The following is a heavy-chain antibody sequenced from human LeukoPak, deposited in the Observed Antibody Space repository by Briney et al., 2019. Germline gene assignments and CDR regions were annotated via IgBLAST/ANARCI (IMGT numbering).Heavy chain of an antibody. Sequence: GGSLRLSCAASGFTFSSYGMHWVRQAPGKGLEWVAFIRYDGSNKYYADSVKGRFTISRDNSKNTLYLQMNSLRAEDTAVYYCAKAPRATVVDFDYWGQGTLVTVSS. V-gene: IGHV3-30*02. CDR1: GFTFSSYG. J-gene: IGHJ4*02. CDR2: IRYDGSNK. CDR3: AKAPRATVVDFDY. D-gene: IGHD4-23*01.